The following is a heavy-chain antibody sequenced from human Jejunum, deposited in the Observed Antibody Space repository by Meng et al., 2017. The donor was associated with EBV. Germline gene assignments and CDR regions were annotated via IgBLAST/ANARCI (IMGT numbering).Heavy chain of an antibody. V-gene: IGHV4-4*02. CDR1: GDSIISTDTW. D-gene: IGHD3-16*01. Sequence: QVQLQGSGPGLGKPSGTLSLTCGVSGDSIISTDTWWSWVRQPPGKGLEWIGEIFHAGNTNYNPSLKSQVTMSVDTSKNQFSLNLSSVTAADSAVYYCARGSHYTWDVWGQGTLVTVSS. CDR3: ARGSHYTWDV. J-gene: IGHJ4*02. CDR2: IFHAGNT.